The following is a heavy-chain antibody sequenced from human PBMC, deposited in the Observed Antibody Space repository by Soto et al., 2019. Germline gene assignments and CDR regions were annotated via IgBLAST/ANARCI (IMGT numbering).Heavy chain of an antibody. CDR2: ISGSDGST. Sequence: EVQLLESGGRLVQPGGSLSLSCAASGFTFSSYAMNWVRQAPGRGLEWVSGISGSDGSTYYADSVKGRFTISRDNSKNTLYLQMNSLRAEDTAVYYCAKGRSIAAVGNVIGMDVWGQGTTVAVSS. D-gene: IGHD6-13*01. CDR1: GFTFSSYA. CDR3: AKGRSIAAVGNVIGMDV. J-gene: IGHJ6*02. V-gene: IGHV3-23*01.